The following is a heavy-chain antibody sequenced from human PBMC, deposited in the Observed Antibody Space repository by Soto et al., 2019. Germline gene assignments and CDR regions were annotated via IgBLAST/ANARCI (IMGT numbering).Heavy chain of an antibody. V-gene: IGHV1-18*01. CDR3: AREGSYYDFDY. D-gene: IGHD3-3*01. CDR2: ISAYNGNT. CDR1: GYTFNRYG. Sequence: ASVKVSCKASGYTFNRYGISWVRQAPGQGLEWMGWISAYNGNTNSAQNVQGRVAMTTDTSTDTAYMELRSLRSDDTAVYYCAREGSYYDFDYWGQGTLVTVSS. J-gene: IGHJ4*02.